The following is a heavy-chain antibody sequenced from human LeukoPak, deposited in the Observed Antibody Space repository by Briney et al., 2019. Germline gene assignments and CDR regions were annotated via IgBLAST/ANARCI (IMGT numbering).Heavy chain of an antibody. J-gene: IGHJ4*02. Sequence: GGSLRLSCAASGFTFDEYAMHWVRQAPGKGLEWVSGISWKSDDMDYADSVKGRFTISRDNAKNSLYLQMSSLRAEDTAVYYCARGGHRQKEFWGQGTLVTVSS. CDR3: ARGGHRQKEF. V-gene: IGHV3-9*01. D-gene: IGHD3-10*01. CDR2: ISWKSDDM. CDR1: GFTFDEYA.